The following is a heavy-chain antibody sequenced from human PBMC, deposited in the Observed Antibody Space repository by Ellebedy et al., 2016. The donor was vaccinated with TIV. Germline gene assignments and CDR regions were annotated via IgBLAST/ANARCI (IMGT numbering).Heavy chain of an antibody. CDR1: GFTFSSYA. V-gene: IGHV3-30-3*01. CDR3: ARSVGGKMDV. CDR2: ISYDGSNK. J-gene: IGHJ6*04. Sequence: GESLKISXAASGFTFSSYAMHWVRQAPGKGLEWVAVISYDGSNKYYADSVKGRFTISRDNAKNSLFLQMNSLRAEDTAVYYCARSVGGKMDVWGKGTTVTVSS.